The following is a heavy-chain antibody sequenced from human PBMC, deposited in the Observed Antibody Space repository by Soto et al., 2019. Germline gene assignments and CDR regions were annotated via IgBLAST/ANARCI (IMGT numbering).Heavy chain of an antibody. J-gene: IGHJ6*03. D-gene: IGHD1-1*01. Sequence: QTLSLTCDISGDSVSSNSAGWNWIRQTPSRGLEWLGRTYYKSKWYYTYAASVKSRITVSPDTSKNQFSLQLTSVTPEDTAVYYCARGSWDDVSGHYYMDVWDKGTTVTAP. CDR3: ARGSWDDVSGHYYMDV. CDR2: TYYKSKWYY. CDR1: GDSVSSNSAG. V-gene: IGHV6-1*01.